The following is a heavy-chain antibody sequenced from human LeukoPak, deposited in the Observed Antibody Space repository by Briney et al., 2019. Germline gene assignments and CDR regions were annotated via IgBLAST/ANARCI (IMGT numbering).Heavy chain of an antibody. D-gene: IGHD5-18*01. J-gene: IGHJ4*02. CDR1: GFTFSSYA. V-gene: IGHV3-64*01. Sequence: PGGSLRLSCAASGFTFSSYALHWVRQAPGKGLEYVSAISSNGGSTYYANSVKGRFTISRDNSKNTLYLQMGSLRAEDMAVYYCARGEDTAMVGRDYWGQGTLVTVSS. CDR2: ISSNGGST. CDR3: ARGEDTAMVGRDY.